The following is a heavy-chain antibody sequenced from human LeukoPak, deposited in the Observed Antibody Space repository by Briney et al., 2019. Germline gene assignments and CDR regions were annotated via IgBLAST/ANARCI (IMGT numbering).Heavy chain of an antibody. CDR1: GFTFSSYA. CDR3: AKDFSSSFWFLDY. D-gene: IGHD6-6*01. CDR2: ISGSGGST. J-gene: IGHJ4*02. Sequence: GGSLRLSCAASGFTFSSYAMSWVRQAPGKGLEWVSAISGSGGSTYYADSVKGRFTISRDNSKNMLYLQMNSLRAEDTAVYYCAKDFSSSFWFLDYWGQGTLVTVSS. V-gene: IGHV3-23*01.